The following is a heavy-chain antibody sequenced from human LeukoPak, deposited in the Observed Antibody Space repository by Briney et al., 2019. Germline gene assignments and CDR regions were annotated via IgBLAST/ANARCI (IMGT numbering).Heavy chain of an antibody. CDR1: GFTFSSYG. CDR3: ARRYNWNYFDY. CDR2: IWYDGSNK. Sequence: GGSLRLSCAASGFTFSSYGMHWVRQAPGKGLEWVAVIWYDGSNKYYADSVKGRFTISRDNSKNTLYLQMNSLRAEDTAVYYCARRYNWNYFDYWGQGTLVTVYS. D-gene: IGHD1-20*01. J-gene: IGHJ4*02. V-gene: IGHV3-33*01.